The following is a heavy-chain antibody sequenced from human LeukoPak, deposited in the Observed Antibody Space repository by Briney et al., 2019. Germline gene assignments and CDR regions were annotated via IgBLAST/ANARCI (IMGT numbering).Heavy chain of an antibody. V-gene: IGHV3-21*01. Sequence: GGSLRLSCAASGFTFSSYNMNWVRQAPGKGLEWVSSISSISSHIYYADSVKGRFTISRDNAKNTLYLQMNSLRAEDTAVYYCARAGDYGSGSCAFDMWGQGTMVTVSS. CDR1: GFTFSSYN. D-gene: IGHD3-10*01. J-gene: IGHJ3*02. CDR2: ISSISSHI. CDR3: ARAGDYGSGSCAFDM.